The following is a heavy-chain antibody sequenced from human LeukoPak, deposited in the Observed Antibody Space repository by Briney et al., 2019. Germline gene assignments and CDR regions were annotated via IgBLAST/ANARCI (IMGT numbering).Heavy chain of an antibody. CDR1: GFTFNNAW. D-gene: IGHD3-10*01. J-gene: IGHJ4*02. V-gene: IGHV3-23*01. CDR2: ITDNGRKT. CDR3: AKITVATTPNY. Sequence: GGSLRLSCAASGFTFNNAWMNWVRQASGKGLEWVSGITDNGRKTYYADSVKGRFSISRDNSKNTLYLQMSDLRAEDTAVYYCAKITVATTPNYWGQGTLVTVSS.